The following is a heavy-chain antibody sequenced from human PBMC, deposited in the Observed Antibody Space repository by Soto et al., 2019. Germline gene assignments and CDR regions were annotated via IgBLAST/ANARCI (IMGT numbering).Heavy chain of an antibody. J-gene: IGHJ5*02. CDR3: ARGRGYSGQRRGWFDP. Sequence: QLQLQESGPGLVKPSETLSLTCTVSGGSISSYYWYWIRQPPGKGLEWIGDIYYSGRTNYNPSLSSLGAIAVDMSKNQFSLNLSSVTPADTAVYYGARGRGYSGQRRGWFDPWGQGTLVTVSS. D-gene: IGHD5-12*01. CDR1: GGSISSYY. CDR2: IYYSGRT. V-gene: IGHV4-59*01.